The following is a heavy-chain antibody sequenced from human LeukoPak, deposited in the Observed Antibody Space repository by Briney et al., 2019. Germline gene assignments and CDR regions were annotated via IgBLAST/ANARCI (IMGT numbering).Heavy chain of an antibody. J-gene: IGHJ6*03. V-gene: IGHV4-4*02. Sequence: PSETLSLTCAVSGGSISSSNWWSWVRQPPGKGLEWIGEIYHSGSTNYNPSLKSRVTISVDKSKNQFSLKLTSVTAADTAVYYCARLSSYYHYYMDVWGKGTTVTVSS. CDR2: IYHSGST. CDR1: GGSISSSNW. D-gene: IGHD6-6*01. CDR3: ARLSSYYHYYMDV.